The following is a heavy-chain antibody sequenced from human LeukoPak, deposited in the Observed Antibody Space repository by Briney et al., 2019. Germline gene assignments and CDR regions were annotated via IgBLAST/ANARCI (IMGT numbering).Heavy chain of an antibody. V-gene: IGHV3-74*01. CDR2: INSDGSST. Sequence: GGSLRLPCAASGFTFSSYWMHWVRQAPGKGLVWVSRINSDGSSTSYADSVKGRFTISRDNAKNTLYLQMNSLRAEDTAVYYCARDKEDYGDYGGLYWYFDLWGRGTLVTVSS. CDR3: ARDKEDYGDYGGLYWYFDL. J-gene: IGHJ2*01. CDR1: GFTFSSYW. D-gene: IGHD4-17*01.